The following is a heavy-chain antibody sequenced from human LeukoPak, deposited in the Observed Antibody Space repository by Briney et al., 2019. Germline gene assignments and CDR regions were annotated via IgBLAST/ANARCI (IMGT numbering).Heavy chain of an antibody. Sequence: GGSLRLSCAASGFTFSSYWMHWVRQAPGKGPVWVSRINSDGSSTSYADSVKGRFTISRDNAKNTLYLQMNSLRAEDTAVYYCARELPITVTGYMDVWGKGTTVTVSS. D-gene: IGHD4-17*01. CDR2: INSDGSST. V-gene: IGHV3-74*01. CDR1: GFTFSSYW. J-gene: IGHJ6*03. CDR3: ARELPITVTGYMDV.